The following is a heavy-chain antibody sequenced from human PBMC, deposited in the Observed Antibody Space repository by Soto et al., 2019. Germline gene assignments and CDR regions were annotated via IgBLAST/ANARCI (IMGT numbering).Heavy chain of an antibody. CDR2: ISSSSSYI. D-gene: IGHD6-19*01. J-gene: IGHJ4*02. CDR1: GFTFSSYS. Sequence: GGSLRLSCAASGFTFSSYSMNWVRQAPGKGLEWVSSISSSSSYIYYADSVKGRFTISRDNAKNSLYLQMNSLRAEDTAVYYCARDVGVIAVAGQDENYYFDYWGQGTLVTVSS. V-gene: IGHV3-21*01. CDR3: ARDVGVIAVAGQDENYYFDY.